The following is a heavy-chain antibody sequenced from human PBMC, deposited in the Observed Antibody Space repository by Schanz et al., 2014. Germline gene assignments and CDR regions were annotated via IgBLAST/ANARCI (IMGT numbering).Heavy chain of an antibody. CDR1: GFTFSTYC. V-gene: IGHV3-48*04. D-gene: IGHD5-18*01. CDR3: AKYGGGYSYGFVEY. J-gene: IGHJ4*02. CDR2: ISGSSSTK. Sequence: EVQLVESGGVVVQPGGSLRLSCAASGFTFSTYCMHWVRQAPGKGLEWVSYISGSSSTKYYADSVKGRFTISRDNAENTLYLQMKSLRAEDTAVYYCAKYGGGYSYGFVEYWGQGILVTVSS.